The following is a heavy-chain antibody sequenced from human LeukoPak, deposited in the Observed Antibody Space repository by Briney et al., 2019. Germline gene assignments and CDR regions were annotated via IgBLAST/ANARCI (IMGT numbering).Heavy chain of an antibody. V-gene: IGHV4-31*03. CDR1: GGSISSGGYY. CDR3: ARNQRDYLFDY. Sequence: SQTLSLTCTVSGGSISSGGYYWSWIRQHPGTGLEWIGYIYYSGSTYYNPSLKSRVTISVDTSKNQFSLKLSSVTAADTAVYYCARNQRDYLFDYWGQGTLVTVSS. CDR2: IYYSGST. J-gene: IGHJ4*02. D-gene: IGHD4-17*01.